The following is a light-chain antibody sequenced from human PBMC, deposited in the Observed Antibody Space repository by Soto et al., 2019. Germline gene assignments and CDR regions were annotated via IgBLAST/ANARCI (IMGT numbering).Light chain of an antibody. J-gene: IGKJ1*01. V-gene: IGKV3-20*01. CDR2: GTS. Sequence: DSVLTQSPGTLSLSPGEGATLSCRASQSIRRGYLAWYQQKPGQAPRLLIYGTSSRATGVPDRFSGSGSGADFTLTISRLEPEDFAVYYCQQYGSSPPRTFGQGTKVDIK. CDR1: QSIRRGY. CDR3: QQYGSSPPRT.